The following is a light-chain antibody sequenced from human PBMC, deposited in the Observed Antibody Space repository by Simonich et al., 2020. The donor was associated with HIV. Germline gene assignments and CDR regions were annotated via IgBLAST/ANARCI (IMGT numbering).Light chain of an antibody. V-gene: IGLV1-44*01. CDR2: KNK. J-gene: IGLJ3*02. Sequence: QSVLTQAPSASGTPGQRVTLSCSGSSSNIGSNIVNWYQQLPGTAPKLLIYKNKQRPSGVPGRFSGSKSGTSASLAISGLQSEDEADYYCAAWDDSLNGRVFGGGTKLTVL. CDR1: SSNIGSNI. CDR3: AAWDDSLNGRV.